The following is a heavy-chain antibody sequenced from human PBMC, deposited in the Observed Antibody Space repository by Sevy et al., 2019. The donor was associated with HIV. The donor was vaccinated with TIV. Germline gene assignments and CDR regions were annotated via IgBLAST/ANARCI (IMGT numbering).Heavy chain of an antibody. CDR3: ARYPDSSGFTGYYFDS. V-gene: IGHV4-39*01. Sequence: SETLSLTCTVSGGSISSSNSYYWAWIRQPPGKGLEWIGTIFYTGRTYYSPSLKSRLTISVDIFKNQSSLQLSSVTAADTAVYYCARYPDSSGFTGYYFDSWGQGTQVTVSS. D-gene: IGHD3-22*01. CDR2: IFYTGRT. J-gene: IGHJ4*02. CDR1: GGSISSSNSYY.